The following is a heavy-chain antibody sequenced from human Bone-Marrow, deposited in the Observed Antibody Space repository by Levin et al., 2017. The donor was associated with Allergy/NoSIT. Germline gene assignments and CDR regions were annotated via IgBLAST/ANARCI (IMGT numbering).Heavy chain of an antibody. J-gene: IGHJ4*02. D-gene: IGHD3-22*01. Sequence: SGGSLRLSCAASGFSFTTTWMTWVRQAPGKGLEWVGRIKSKKDGETSNYAAPVKDRFHISRNDSTNTVYLEMNSLKTEDTAVYYCTTDSPIWNNSGFPVDYWGQGTLVTVSA. CDR2: IKSKKDGETS. V-gene: IGHV3-15*01. CDR1: GFSFTTTW. CDR3: TTDSPIWNNSGFPVDY.